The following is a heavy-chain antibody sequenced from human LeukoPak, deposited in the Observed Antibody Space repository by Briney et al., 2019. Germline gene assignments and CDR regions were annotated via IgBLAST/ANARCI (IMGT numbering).Heavy chain of an antibody. D-gene: IGHD6-6*01. Sequence: GGSLRLSCAASGFTLSSYSMNWVRQAPGKGLEWVSYISSSSRTIYYADSVKGRFTIFRDNAKNSLSLQMNSLRAEDTAVYYCAKKRALGEVEYSSSYFDYWGQGTLVTVSS. J-gene: IGHJ4*02. CDR1: GFTLSSYS. CDR2: ISSSSRTI. CDR3: AKKRALGEVEYSSSYFDY. V-gene: IGHV3-48*01.